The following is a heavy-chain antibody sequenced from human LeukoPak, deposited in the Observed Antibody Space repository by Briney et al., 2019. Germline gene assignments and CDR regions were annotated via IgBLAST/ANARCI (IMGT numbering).Heavy chain of an antibody. Sequence: SETLSLTCAVYGGSFSGYYWSWIRQPPGKGLEWIGEINHSGSTNYNPSLKSRVTIPVDTSKNQFSLKLSSVTAADTAVYYCASRAVAGQNNWFDPWGQGTLVTVSS. V-gene: IGHV4-34*01. J-gene: IGHJ5*02. D-gene: IGHD6-19*01. CDR1: GGSFSGYY. CDR3: ASRAVAGQNNWFDP. CDR2: INHSGST.